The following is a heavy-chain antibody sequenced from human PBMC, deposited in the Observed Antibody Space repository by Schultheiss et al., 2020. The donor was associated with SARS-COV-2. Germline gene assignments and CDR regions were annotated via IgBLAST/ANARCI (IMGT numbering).Heavy chain of an antibody. J-gene: IGHJ4*02. V-gene: IGHV3-23*01. Sequence: GGSLRLSCRANDLGVDNYGMSWVRQGPGKGLEWVSAISGSGGSTYYADSVKGRFTISRDNSKNTLYLQMNSLRAEDTAVYYCATRRSGWSTNNDYWGQGTLVTISS. D-gene: IGHD6-19*01. CDR3: ATRRSGWSTNNDY. CDR2: ISGSGGST. CDR1: DLGVDNYG.